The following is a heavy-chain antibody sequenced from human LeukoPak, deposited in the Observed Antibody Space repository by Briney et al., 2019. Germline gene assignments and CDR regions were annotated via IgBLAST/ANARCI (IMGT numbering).Heavy chain of an antibody. CDR2: IIPIFGTA. CDR3: ARLYYVSSEFDP. J-gene: IGHJ5*02. CDR1: GGTFSSYA. Sequence: PVKVSCKASGGTFSSYAISWVRQAPGQGLEWMGGIIPIFGTANYAQKFQGRVTITTDESTSTAYMELSSPRSEDTAVYYCARLYYVSSEFDPWGQGTLVTVSS. V-gene: IGHV1-69*05. D-gene: IGHD3-22*01.